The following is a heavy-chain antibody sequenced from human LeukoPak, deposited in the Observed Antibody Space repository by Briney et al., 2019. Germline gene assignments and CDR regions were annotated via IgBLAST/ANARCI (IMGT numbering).Heavy chain of an antibody. CDR3: ARAAGRDGYNYNY. CDR1: GFTFSSYS. Sequence: GGSLRLSCAASGFTFSSYSMNWVRQAPGKGLEWVSSISSSSSSYIYYADSVKGRFTISRDNAKNSLYLQMNSLRAEDTAVYYCARAAGRDGYNYNYWGQGTLVTVSS. CDR2: ISSSSSSYI. J-gene: IGHJ4*02. D-gene: IGHD5-24*01. V-gene: IGHV3-21*01.